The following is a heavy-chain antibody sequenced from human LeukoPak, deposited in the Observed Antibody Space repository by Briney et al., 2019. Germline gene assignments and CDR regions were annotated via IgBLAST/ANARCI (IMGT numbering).Heavy chain of an antibody. V-gene: IGHV3-49*04. J-gene: IGHJ4*02. CDR3: TRVMIVVVAADY. CDR1: VFLHGVYA. D-gene: IGHD3-22*01. Sequence: PGRSLRLFCTASVFLHGVYAMRWARHAPGKGLEGVGFIRSKAYGGTTEYAASVKGRFTIPRDDSKNIAYLQMNSLKTEDTAVYYCTRVMIVVVAADYWGQGTLVTVSS. CDR2: IRSKAYGGTT.